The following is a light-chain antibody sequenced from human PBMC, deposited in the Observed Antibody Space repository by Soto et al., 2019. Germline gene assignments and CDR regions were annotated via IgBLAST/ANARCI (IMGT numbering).Light chain of an antibody. CDR1: QNIRRW. Sequence: DIQMTQSPSTLSASVGDTVTIICRASQNIRRWLAWYQQKPGKAPKLLIYDASTLESGVPSRFRGSGSGTEFTLTITSLLPDDFAPYYCQQYNSYPLTFGGGATVEI. J-gene: IGKJ4*01. V-gene: IGKV1-5*02. CDR3: QQYNSYPLT. CDR2: DAS.